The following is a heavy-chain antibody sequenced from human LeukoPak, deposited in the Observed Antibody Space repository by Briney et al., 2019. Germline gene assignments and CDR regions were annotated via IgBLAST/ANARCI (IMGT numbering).Heavy chain of an antibody. J-gene: IGHJ6*02. CDR3: TRERDDYYYYGMDV. CDR1: GFAFGDYA. CDR2: IRSKAYGGTT. V-gene: IGHV3-49*04. Sequence: GGSLRLYCTASGFAFGDYAMSWVRQAPGKGLEWVGFIRSKAYGGTTEYAASVKGRFTISRDDSKSIAYLQMNSLKTEDTAVYYCTRERDDYYYYGMDVWGQGTTVTVSS.